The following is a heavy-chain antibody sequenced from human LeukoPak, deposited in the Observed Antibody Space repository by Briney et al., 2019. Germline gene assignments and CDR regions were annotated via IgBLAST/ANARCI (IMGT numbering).Heavy chain of an antibody. V-gene: IGHV3-21*01. D-gene: IGHD2-2*01. CDR2: ISNGSSYI. Sequence: GGSLRLSCVASGFTFNSYNMNWVRQAPGKGLEWVSSISNGSSYIYYADSVKGRFTISGDNAKNSLYLQMNSLRAEDTAVYYCARRGQYCSSTSCYAPDFWGQGTLVTVSS. J-gene: IGHJ4*02. CDR3: ARRGQYCSSTSCYAPDF. CDR1: GFTFNSYN.